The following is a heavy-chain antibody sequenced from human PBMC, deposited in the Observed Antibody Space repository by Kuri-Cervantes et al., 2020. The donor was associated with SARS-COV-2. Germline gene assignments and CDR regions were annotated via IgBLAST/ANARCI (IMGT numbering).Heavy chain of an antibody. CDR2: IYYSGST. J-gene: IGHJ5*02. CDR3: ARQMMSSITIFGVVITRNWFDP. Sequence: SQTLSLTCAVYGGSFSGYYWSWIRQPPGKGLEWVGSIYYSGSTYSNPSLKSRVTISVDTSKNQFSLKLSSVTAADTAVYYCARQMMSSITIFGVVITRNWFDPWGQGTLVTVSS. V-gene: IGHV4-34*01. D-gene: IGHD3-3*01. CDR1: GGSFSGYY.